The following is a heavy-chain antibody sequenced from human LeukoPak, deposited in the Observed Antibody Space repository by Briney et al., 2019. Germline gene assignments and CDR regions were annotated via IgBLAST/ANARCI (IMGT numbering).Heavy chain of an antibody. Sequence: GGSLRLSCAASGFTFSSYTMNWARQAPGKGLEWVSSISSTGTYIYYADSVKGRFTMSRDNAKNSLYLQMNSLRAEDTAVYYCARATRSDYQFDYWGQGTLVTVSS. J-gene: IGHJ4*02. CDR1: GFTFSSYT. D-gene: IGHD4-17*01. CDR2: ISSTGTYI. V-gene: IGHV3-21*01. CDR3: ARATRSDYQFDY.